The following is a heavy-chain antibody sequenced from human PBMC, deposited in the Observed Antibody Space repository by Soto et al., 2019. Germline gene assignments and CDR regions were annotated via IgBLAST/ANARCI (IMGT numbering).Heavy chain of an antibody. CDR2: ITSKTGDQ. D-gene: IGHD3-22*01. V-gene: IGHV3-21*06. CDR1: GFTFNKYS. J-gene: IGHJ4*02. Sequence: EVRLVESGGGLVKPGGSLRLSCAASGFTFNKYSMNWVRQAPGKGLEWVSSITSKTGDQYYADSVKGRFIISRDNTKNSLSLQVTSLRDEDTAVFYCARDLMPNDRGLGDLAYLGQGTLVTVSS. CDR3: ARDLMPNDRGLGDLAY.